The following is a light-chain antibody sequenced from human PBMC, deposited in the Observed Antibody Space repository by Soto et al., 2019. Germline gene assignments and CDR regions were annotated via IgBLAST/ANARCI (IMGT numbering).Light chain of an antibody. J-gene: IGKJ1*01. V-gene: IGKV3-11*01. Sequence: EIVLTQSPAPLSLSPGERATLPCRASQSVSSYLAWYQQKPGQAPRLLIYDASNRATGIPARFSGSGSGTDFTLTISSLQPEDFATYYCQQSYSTPRTFGQGTKVDIK. CDR2: DAS. CDR1: QSVSSY. CDR3: QQSYSTPRT.